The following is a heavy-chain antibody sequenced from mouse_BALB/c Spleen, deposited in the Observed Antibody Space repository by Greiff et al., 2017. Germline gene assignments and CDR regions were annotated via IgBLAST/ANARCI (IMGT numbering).Heavy chain of an antibody. D-gene: IGHD2-14*01. V-gene: IGHV5-6*01. CDR2: ISSGGSYT. CDR3: AREDYRYSWFAY. CDR1: GFTFSSYG. Sequence: EVQGVESGGDLVKPGGSLKLSCAASGFTFSSYGMSWVRQTPDKRLEWVATISSGGSYTYYPDSVKGRFTISRDNAKNTLYLQMSSLKSEDTAMYYCAREDYRYSWFAYWGQGTLVTVSA. J-gene: IGHJ3*01.